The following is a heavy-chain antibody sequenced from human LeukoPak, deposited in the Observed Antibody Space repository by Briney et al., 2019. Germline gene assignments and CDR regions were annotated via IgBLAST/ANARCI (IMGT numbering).Heavy chain of an antibody. Sequence: GGSLRLSCAASGFTFSNYGMSWVRQAPGKGLEWVSGISGSGGSTYYADSVKGRFTISRDNSKNTLYLQMNSLRAEDTAVYYCAKDETGYGDYGTAFDYWGQGTLVTVSS. D-gene: IGHD4-17*01. CDR1: GFTFSNYG. CDR3: AKDETGYGDYGTAFDY. J-gene: IGHJ4*02. V-gene: IGHV3-23*01. CDR2: ISGSGGST.